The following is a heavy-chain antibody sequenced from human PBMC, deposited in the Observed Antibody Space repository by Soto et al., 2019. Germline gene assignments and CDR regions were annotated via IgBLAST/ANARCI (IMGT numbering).Heavy chain of an antibody. CDR2: ISSNGGST. V-gene: IGHV3-64*01. CDR1: GFTFSSYA. J-gene: IGHJ3*02. Sequence: GGSLSLSCAASGFTFSSYAMHWVRQAPGKGLEYVSAISSNGGSTYYANSVKGRFTISRDNSKNTLYLQMGSLRAEDMAVYYCARSSRRFDAFDIWGQGTMVTVSS. CDR3: ARSSRRFDAFDI.